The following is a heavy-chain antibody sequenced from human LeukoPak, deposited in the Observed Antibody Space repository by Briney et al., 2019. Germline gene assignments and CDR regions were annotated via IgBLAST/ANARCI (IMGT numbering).Heavy chain of an antibody. CDR3: AKDTRRWIQLWLLVAVEAFDI. J-gene: IGHJ3*02. CDR2: INIYNGNK. CDR1: GYTFTRYN. V-gene: IGHV1-18*01. Sequence: ASVKVSCKASGYTFTRYNISWVRQAPGQGLEWMGWINIYNGNKDYAQKLQGRVTMTTDTSTSTAYMELRSLRSDDTAVYYCAKDTRRWIQLWLLVAVEAFDIWGQGTMVTVSS. D-gene: IGHD5-18*01.